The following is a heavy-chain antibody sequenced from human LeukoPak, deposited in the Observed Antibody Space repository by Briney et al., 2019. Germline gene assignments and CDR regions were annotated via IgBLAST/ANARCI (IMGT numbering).Heavy chain of an antibody. V-gene: IGHV1-18*01. Sequence: ASVKVSCKASGGTFSSYAISWVRQAPGQGLEWMGWISAYNGNTNYAQKLQGRVTMTTDTSTSTAYMELRSLRSDDTAVYYCARELELRYYYMDVWGKGTTVTVSS. D-gene: IGHD1-7*01. CDR2: ISAYNGNT. J-gene: IGHJ6*03. CDR1: GGTFSSYA. CDR3: ARELELRYYYMDV.